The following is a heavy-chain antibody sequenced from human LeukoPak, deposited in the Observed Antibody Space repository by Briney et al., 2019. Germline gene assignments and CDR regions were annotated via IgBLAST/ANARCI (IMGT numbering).Heavy chain of an antibody. CDR1: GGSISSSSYY. D-gene: IGHD1-26*01. Sequence: SQTLSLTCTVSGGSISSSSYYWGWVRQPPGKGLEWIGSIYYSGSTYYNPSLKSRVTISVDTSKNQFSLKLSSVTAADTAVYYCARDFTDSGSSLVYYYYYYMDVWGKGTTVTVSS. J-gene: IGHJ6*03. CDR3: ARDFTDSGSSLVYYYYYYMDV. V-gene: IGHV4-39*07. CDR2: IYYSGST.